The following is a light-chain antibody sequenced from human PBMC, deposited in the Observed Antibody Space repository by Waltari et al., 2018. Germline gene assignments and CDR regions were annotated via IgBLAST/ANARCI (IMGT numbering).Light chain of an antibody. Sequence: QSVLTQPRSVSGSPGQSVAISCTGTSSDVGGYDYVSWYQQYPGKAPKVMVYVVYKRPSGVPDRFSGPKSGNTAPLSISGLQAEDEADYYCCSYANSKWVFVGGTKLTVL. J-gene: IGLJ3*02. V-gene: IGLV2-11*01. CDR3: CSYANSKWV. CDR1: SSDVGGYDY. CDR2: VVY.